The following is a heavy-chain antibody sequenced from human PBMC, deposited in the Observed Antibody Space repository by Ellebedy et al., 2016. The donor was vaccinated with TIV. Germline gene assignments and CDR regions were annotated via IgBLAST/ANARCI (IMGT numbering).Heavy chain of an antibody. Sequence: SETLSLTXTVSGGSISGYYWSWIRQSPGKGLEYLGYISFTGSTNYNPSLKSRVTISVDTSKSQFSLRLSAVTAADTAVYYCARSRDWFYGMDVWGQGTTVTVSS. J-gene: IGHJ6*02. CDR3: ARSRDWFYGMDV. D-gene: IGHD3-9*01. CDR1: GGSISGYY. V-gene: IGHV4-59*13. CDR2: ISFTGST.